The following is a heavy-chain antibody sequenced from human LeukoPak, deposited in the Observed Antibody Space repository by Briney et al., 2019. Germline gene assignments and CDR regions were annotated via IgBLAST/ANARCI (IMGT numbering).Heavy chain of an antibody. CDR3: AREGYYYDSSGGFDY. CDR1: GYTFTGYY. J-gene: IGHJ4*02. CDR2: INPNSGGT. Sequence: ASVKVSCKASGYTFTGYYMHWVRQAPGQGLEWMGWINPNSGGTNYAQKFQGRVTMTRDTSISTAYMELSRLRSDDTAVYYCAREGYYYDSSGGFDYWGQGTLVTVSS. V-gene: IGHV1-2*02. D-gene: IGHD3-22*01.